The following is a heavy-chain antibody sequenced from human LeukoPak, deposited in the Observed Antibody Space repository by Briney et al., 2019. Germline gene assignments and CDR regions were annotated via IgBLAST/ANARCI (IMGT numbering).Heavy chain of an antibody. CDR1: GGSISSYY. CDR2: IYYSGST. D-gene: IGHD6-13*01. J-gene: IGHJ4*02. Sequence: SETLSLTCTVSGGSISSYYWSWIRQPPGKGLEWIGDIYYSGSTNYNPSLKSRVTISVDTSKNQFSLTLSSVTAADTAVYYCATGIAAAAAYFDYWGQGTLVTVSS. V-gene: IGHV4-59*01. CDR3: ATGIAAAAAYFDY.